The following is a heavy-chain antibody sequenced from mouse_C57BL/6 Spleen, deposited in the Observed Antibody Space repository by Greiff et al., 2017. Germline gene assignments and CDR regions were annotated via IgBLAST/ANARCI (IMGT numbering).Heavy chain of an antibody. CDR2: INPNNGGT. Sequence: VQLKESGPELVKPGASVKIPCKASGFKFTDYNMDWVKQSHGQSLEWIGDINPNNGGTIYNQKFKGKATLTVDTSSSTAYMELRSLTSEDTAVYYCARRDYGSSYGYWGQGTTLTVSS. V-gene: IGHV1-18*01. D-gene: IGHD1-1*01. CDR1: GFKFTDYN. CDR3: ARRDYGSSYGY. J-gene: IGHJ2*01.